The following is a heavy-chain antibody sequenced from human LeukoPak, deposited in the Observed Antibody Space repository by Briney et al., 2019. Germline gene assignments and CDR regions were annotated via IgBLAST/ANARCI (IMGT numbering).Heavy chain of an antibody. CDR2: ISPNSGGT. V-gene: IGHV1-2*02. CDR3: AREYYDSSGYYSYYFDY. J-gene: IGHJ4*02. CDR1: GYTFTGYY. D-gene: IGHD3-22*01. Sequence: RASVKVSCKASGYTFTGYYMHWVRQAPGQGLEWMGWISPNSGGTNYAQNFQGRVTMTRDTSISTAYMELSRLRSDDTAVYYSAREYYDSSGYYSYYFDYWGQGTLVTVSS.